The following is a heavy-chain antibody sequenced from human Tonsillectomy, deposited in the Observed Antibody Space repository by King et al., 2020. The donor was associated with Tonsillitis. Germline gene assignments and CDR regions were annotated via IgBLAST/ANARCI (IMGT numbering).Heavy chain of an antibody. CDR1: GLTLRNYG. CDR2: IRYDGNKK. V-gene: IGHV3-30*02. D-gene: IGHD6-25*01. J-gene: IGHJ6*02. Sequence: VQLVESGGGVVQPGGSLRLSCAASGLTLRNYGMYWVRQAPGXGLEWVSFIRYDGNKKYYSDSVKGRFTVSRANSKNTLYLQMNSLRAEDTAVYYCANDISAATCAMDVWGQXTXVTVXS. CDR3: ANDISAATCAMDV.